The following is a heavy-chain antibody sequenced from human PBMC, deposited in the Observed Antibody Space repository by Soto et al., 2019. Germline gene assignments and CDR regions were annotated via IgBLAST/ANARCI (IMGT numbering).Heavy chain of an antibody. J-gene: IGHJ5*02. V-gene: IGHV4-59*08. CDR1: GGSISSYY. CDR2: IYYSGST. Sequence: QVQLQESGPGLVKPSETLSLTCTVSGGSISSYYWSWIRQPPGKGLEWIGYIYYSGSTNYNPSLKSRVTISVDTSKNQFSLKLSSVTAADTAVYYCARREYSSGPFDPWGLGTLVTVSS. CDR3: ARREYSSGPFDP. D-gene: IGHD6-19*01.